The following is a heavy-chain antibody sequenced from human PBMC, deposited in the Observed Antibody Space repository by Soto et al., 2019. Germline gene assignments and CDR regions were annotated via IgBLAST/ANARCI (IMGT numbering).Heavy chain of an antibody. Sequence: ASVKVSCKASGYTFTSYGISWVRQAPGQGLEWMGWISAYNGNTNYAQKLQGRVTMTTDTSTSTAYMELRSLRSDDTAVYYCARDDVDFWSGHYPYYYYYGMDVWGQGTTVTVSS. J-gene: IGHJ6*02. CDR3: ARDDVDFWSGHYPYYYYYGMDV. CDR2: ISAYNGNT. CDR1: GYTFTSYG. V-gene: IGHV1-18*01. D-gene: IGHD3-3*01.